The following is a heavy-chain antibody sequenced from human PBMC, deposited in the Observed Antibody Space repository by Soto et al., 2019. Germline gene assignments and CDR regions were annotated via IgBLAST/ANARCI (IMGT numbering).Heavy chain of an antibody. J-gene: IGHJ4*02. V-gene: IGHV5-10-1*01. CDR2: IDPSDSYI. Sequence: LGESLKISCQASGYTFTNYYIAWVRQVPGKGLEWIGRIDPSDSYIKYSPSFEGHVTMSVDKSISTAFLQWSRLEASDTAMYFCAIPLARTTPFDYWGQGSLVTVSS. CDR1: GYTFTNYY. CDR3: AIPLARTTPFDY. D-gene: IGHD1-7*01.